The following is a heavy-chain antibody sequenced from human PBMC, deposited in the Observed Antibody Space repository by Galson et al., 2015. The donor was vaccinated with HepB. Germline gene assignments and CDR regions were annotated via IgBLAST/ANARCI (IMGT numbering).Heavy chain of an antibody. CDR3: ASRATTSSSWYGSVGDY. CDR1: GGSFSGYY. CDR2: INHSGST. D-gene: IGHD6-13*01. V-gene: IGHV4-34*01. J-gene: IGHJ4*02. Sequence: ETLSLTCAVYGGSFSGYYWSWIRQPPGKGLEWIGEINHSGSTNYNPSLKSRVTISVDTSKNQFSLKLSSVTAADTAVYYCASRATTSSSWYGSVGDYWGQGTLVTVSS.